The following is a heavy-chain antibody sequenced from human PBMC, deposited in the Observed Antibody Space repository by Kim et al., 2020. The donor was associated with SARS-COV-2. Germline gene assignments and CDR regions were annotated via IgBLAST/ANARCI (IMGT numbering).Heavy chain of an antibody. CDR3: ARGKGPYGWFDP. CDR2: ISDDGTST. V-gene: IGHV3-74*01. CDR1: GFTVSSYW. J-gene: IGHJ5*02. Sequence: GGSLRLSCAASGFTVSSYWMQWVRHAPGKGLIWVSRISDDGTSTFYADSVKGRFTISRDSATNTLFLQMNSLRVEDTGVYFCARGKGPYGWFDPWGQGTL. D-gene: IGHD4-17*01.